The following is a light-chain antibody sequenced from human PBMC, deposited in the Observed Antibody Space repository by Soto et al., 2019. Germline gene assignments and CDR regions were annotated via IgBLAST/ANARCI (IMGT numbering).Light chain of an antibody. CDR2: DVS. J-gene: IGKJ1*01. V-gene: IGKV2D-29*01. CDR3: MQSIQLPWT. CDR1: QSLLHSNEKTY. Sequence: DIVMTQTPLSLSVTPGKPASISCKSSQSLLHSNEKTYVYWYLQKPGQPPQLLIYDVSTRLSGVPDRSSGSGSGTDFTLKISRVEAEDVGIYYCMQSIQLPWTFGQGTKVDIK.